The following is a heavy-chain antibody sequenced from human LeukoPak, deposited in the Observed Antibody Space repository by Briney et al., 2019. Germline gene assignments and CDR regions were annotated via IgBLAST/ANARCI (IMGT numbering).Heavy chain of an antibody. CDR1: GYSISSGYY. Sequence: SETLSLTCTVSGYSISSGYYWSWIRQPPGKGLEWIGSIYHSGSTYYNPSLKSRVTISVDTSKNQFSLKLSSVTAADTAVYYCARDIVGATTFYYYYMDAWGKGTTVTVSS. D-gene: IGHD1-26*01. V-gene: IGHV4-38-2*02. J-gene: IGHJ6*03. CDR3: ARDIVGATTFYYYYMDA. CDR2: IYHSGST.